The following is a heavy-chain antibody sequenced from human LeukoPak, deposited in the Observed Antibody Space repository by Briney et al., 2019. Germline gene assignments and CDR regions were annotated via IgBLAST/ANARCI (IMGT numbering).Heavy chain of an antibody. Sequence: PGGSLRLSCAVSGFTVSSNFMSWVSEAPGKGLEWVANTKQDGREKYYVDSVKGRFTISRDNAKNSLYLQMNSLRAEDTAVYYCARDSSSWYYYYYGMDVWGQGTTVTVSS. J-gene: IGHJ6*02. CDR3: ARDSSSWYYYYYGMDV. CDR2: TKQDGREK. CDR1: GFTVSSNF. V-gene: IGHV3-7*01. D-gene: IGHD6-13*01.